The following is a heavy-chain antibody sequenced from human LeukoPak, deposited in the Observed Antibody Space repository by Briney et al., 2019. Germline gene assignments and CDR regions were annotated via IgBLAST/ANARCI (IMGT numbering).Heavy chain of an antibody. Sequence: PSQTLSLTCTVPGVSISSYDYYWSWIRQPPGEGLEWIAYIYHSGSAYYNPSLRSRVTISVDTSMNQFSLRLSSVTAADTAVYYCARDPGYDSSGYYDYWGQGTLVTVSS. CDR1: GVSISSYDYY. J-gene: IGHJ4*02. D-gene: IGHD3-22*01. CDR3: ARDPGYDSSGYYDY. CDR2: IYHSGSA. V-gene: IGHV4-30-4*01.